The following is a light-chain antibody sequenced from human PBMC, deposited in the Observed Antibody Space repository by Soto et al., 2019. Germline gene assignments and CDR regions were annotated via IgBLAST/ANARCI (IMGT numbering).Light chain of an antibody. CDR3: LQDYSYPWT. V-gene: IGKV1-6*01. Sequence: AIQLTQSPSSLSASVGDRVTITCRASQGIRNDLGWYQQKPGKAPKLLIYAASSLQSGVPSRFSGSASGTDFTLTISILQPEDFATYYCLQDYSYPWTFGQGTKVDIK. CDR1: QGIRND. J-gene: IGKJ1*01. CDR2: AAS.